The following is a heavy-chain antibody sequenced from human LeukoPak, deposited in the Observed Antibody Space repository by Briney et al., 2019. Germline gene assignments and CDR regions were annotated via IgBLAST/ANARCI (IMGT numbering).Heavy chain of an antibody. V-gene: IGHV3-23*01. CDR1: GFTFSSYA. CDR2: ISDNGGTT. J-gene: IGHJ5*02. CDR3: ARMIWGHGDSNWFDP. D-gene: IGHD4-17*01. Sequence: GGSLRLSCAASGFTFSSYAMSWVRQAPGKGLEWVSSISDNGGTTYYANSVKGRFIFSRDNSKNTLYLQMNSLRAEDTAVYYCARMIWGHGDSNWFDPWGQGTLVTVSS.